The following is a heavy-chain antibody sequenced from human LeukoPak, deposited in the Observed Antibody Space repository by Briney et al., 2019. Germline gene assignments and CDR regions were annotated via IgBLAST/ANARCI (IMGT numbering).Heavy chain of an antibody. V-gene: IGHV3-49*04. CDR3: TRPAARFDY. CDR2: IRSKAYGGTT. J-gene: IGHJ4*02. D-gene: IGHD2-2*01. Sequence: GESLKISCTASGFTFGDYAMSWVRQATGKGLEWVGFIRSKAYGGTTEYAASVKGRFTISRDDSKSIAYLQMNSLKTEDTAVYYCTRPAARFDYWGQGTLVTVSS. CDR1: GFTFGDYA.